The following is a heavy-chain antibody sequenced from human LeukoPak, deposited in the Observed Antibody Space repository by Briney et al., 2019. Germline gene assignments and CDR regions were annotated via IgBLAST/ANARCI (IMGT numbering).Heavy chain of an antibody. CDR2: INHSGST. D-gene: IGHD3-10*01. Sequence: SETLSLTCAVYGGPFSGYYWSWIRQPPGKGLEWIGEINHSGSTNYSPSLKSRVTISVDTSKNQFSLKLSSVTAADTAVYYCARGRSHYGSGSYFFDYWGQGTLVTVSS. CDR3: ARGRSHYGSGSYFFDY. J-gene: IGHJ4*02. V-gene: IGHV4-34*01. CDR1: GGPFSGYY.